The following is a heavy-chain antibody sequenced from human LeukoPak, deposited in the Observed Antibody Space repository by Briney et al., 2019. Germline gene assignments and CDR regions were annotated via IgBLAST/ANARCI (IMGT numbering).Heavy chain of an antibody. Sequence: PGGSLRLSCAASGFTFNTYTMNWVRQAPGKGLEWVSYISGSSGIIDYADSVKGRFTISRDNSKNTLYLQMNSLRAEDTAVYYCAREWWWDIVVVPAAKAQDGMDVWGQGTTVTVSS. CDR2: ISGSSGII. D-gene: IGHD2-2*01. CDR3: AREWWWDIVVVPAAKAQDGMDV. V-gene: IGHV3-48*01. J-gene: IGHJ6*02. CDR1: GFTFNTYT.